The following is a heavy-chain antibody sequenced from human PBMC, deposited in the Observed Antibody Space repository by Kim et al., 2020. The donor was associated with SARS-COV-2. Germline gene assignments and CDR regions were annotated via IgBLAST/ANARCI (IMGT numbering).Heavy chain of an antibody. D-gene: IGHD3-22*01. CDR2: ISGSGGST. CDR3: AKRETYYYDSSGYFLY. V-gene: IGHV3-23*01. J-gene: IGHJ4*02. CDR1: GFTFSSYA. Sequence: GGSLRLSCAASGFTFSSYAMSWVRQAPGKGLEWVSAISGSGGSTYYADSVKGRFTISRDNSKNTLYLQMNSLRAEDTAVYYCAKRETYYYDSSGYFLYWGQGTLVTVSS.